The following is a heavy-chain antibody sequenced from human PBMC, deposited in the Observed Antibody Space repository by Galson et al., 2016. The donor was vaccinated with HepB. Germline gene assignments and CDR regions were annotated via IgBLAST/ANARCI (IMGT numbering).Heavy chain of an antibody. CDR2: INDGDGST. CDR1: GYSFKTYG. CDR3: ARDDATDGPIILDY. V-gene: IGHV1-3*01. J-gene: IGHJ4*02. D-gene: IGHD3/OR15-3a*01. Sequence: SVKVSCKASGYSFKTYGIHWVRQAPGQRPEWMGWINDGDGSTLHSQRFQGRVTFTRDTSASTADMELSSLIFEDTAVSFCARDDATDGPIILDYWGQGTLVTVSS.